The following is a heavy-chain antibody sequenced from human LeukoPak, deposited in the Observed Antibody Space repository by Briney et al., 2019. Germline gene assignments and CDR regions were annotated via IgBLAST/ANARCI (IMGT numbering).Heavy chain of an antibody. CDR2: IWYDGSNR. D-gene: IGHD6-19*01. CDR3: AKDSDSSGLTLYYFDY. Sequence: GGSLRLSCAASGFTFSSYGMHWVRQAPGKGLEWVAVIWYDGSNRYYADSVKGRFTISRDNSKNSLYLQMNSLRAEDTALYYCAKDSDSSGLTLYYFDYWGQGTLVTVSS. J-gene: IGHJ4*02. CDR1: GFTFSSYG. V-gene: IGHV3-30*02.